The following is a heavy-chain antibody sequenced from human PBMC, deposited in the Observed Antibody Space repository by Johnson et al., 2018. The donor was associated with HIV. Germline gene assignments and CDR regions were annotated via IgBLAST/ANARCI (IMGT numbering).Heavy chain of an antibody. J-gene: IGHJ3*02. CDR3: AKWSPYTSSWLDAFDI. CDR2: ISWDGGTT. V-gene: IGHV3-43D*03. Sequence: VQLVESGGGVVQPGGSLRLSCAASAFTFDDYVMHWVRQGPGKGLEWVSLISWDGGTTYYADSVRCRFTISRDYRKNSLYLQLNRLRAEDTALYCCAKWSPYTSSWLDAFDIWGQGTMVTVSS. CDR1: AFTFDDYV. D-gene: IGHD6-13*01.